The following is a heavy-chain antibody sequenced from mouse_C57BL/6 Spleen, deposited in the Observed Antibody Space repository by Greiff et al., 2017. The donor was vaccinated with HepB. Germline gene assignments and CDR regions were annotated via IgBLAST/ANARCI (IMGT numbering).Heavy chain of an antibody. D-gene: IGHD2-3*01. J-gene: IGHJ4*01. CDR2: IYPGNSDT. Sequence: EVQLQQSGTVLARPGASVKMSCKTSGYTFTSYWMHWVKQRPGQGLEWIGAIYPGNSDTSYNQKFKGKAKLTAVTSASTAYMELSSLTNEDSAVYYCTRSVDGYYLYYYAMDYWGQGTSVTVSS. CDR3: TRSVDGYYLYYYAMDY. CDR1: GYTFTSYW. V-gene: IGHV1-5*01.